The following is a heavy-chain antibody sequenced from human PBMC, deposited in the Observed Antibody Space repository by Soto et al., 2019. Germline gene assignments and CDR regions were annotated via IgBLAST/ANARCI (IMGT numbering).Heavy chain of an antibody. CDR2: IYYSGST. Sequence: PSETLSLTCTVSGGSISSYYWSWIRQPPGKGLEWIGYIYYSGSTNYNPSLKSRVTISVDTSKNQFSLKLSSVTAADTAVYYCARVLGSGSYSYYYYGMDVWGQGTTVTVS. V-gene: IGHV4-59*01. J-gene: IGHJ6*02. CDR3: ARVLGSGSYSYYYYGMDV. CDR1: GGSISSYY. D-gene: IGHD3-10*01.